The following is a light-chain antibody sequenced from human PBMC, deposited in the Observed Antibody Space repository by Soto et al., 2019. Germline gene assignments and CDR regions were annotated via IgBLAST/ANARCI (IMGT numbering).Light chain of an antibody. CDR3: QQRSNDMYT. CDR1: QSVSGY. Sequence: EIVLTQSPATLSLSPGERVTLSCRASQSVSGYLAWYQQQPGQAPRLLIYDASNRATGIPARFSGSGSGTDFTLTISSLEPEDFAVYYCQQRSNDMYTFGQGTKLEIK. J-gene: IGKJ2*01. V-gene: IGKV3-11*01. CDR2: DAS.